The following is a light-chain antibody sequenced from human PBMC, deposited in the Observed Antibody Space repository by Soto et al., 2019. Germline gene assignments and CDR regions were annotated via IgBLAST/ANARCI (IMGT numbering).Light chain of an antibody. J-gene: IGLJ3*02. CDR1: SGHSSYA. CDR3: QTWGTVHWV. Sequence: QAVVTQSPSASASLGASVKLTCTLSSGHSSYAIAWHQQQPEKGPRYLMKLNSDGSHSKGDGIPDRFSGSSSGAERYLTISSLQSEDEADYYCQTWGTVHWVFGGGTKLTVL. V-gene: IGLV4-69*01. CDR2: LNSDGSH.